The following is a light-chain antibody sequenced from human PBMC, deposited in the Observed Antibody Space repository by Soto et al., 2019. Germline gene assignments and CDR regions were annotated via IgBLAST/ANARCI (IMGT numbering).Light chain of an antibody. CDR2: EGT. V-gene: IGLV2-23*01. CDR1: SSDVGSYNF. Sequence: QSALTQPASVSGSPGQSITISCTGTSSDVGSYNFVSWFQQHPGKVPKLIIYEGTERPSGVSNRFSASKSGNTASLTISGLQPEDEADYNCCSYAGPSTIFGGGTQLTVL. CDR3: CSYAGPSTI. J-gene: IGLJ2*01.